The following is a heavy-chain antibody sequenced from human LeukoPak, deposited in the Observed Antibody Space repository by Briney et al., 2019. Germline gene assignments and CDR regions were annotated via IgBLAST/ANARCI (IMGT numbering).Heavy chain of an antibody. CDR3: ARPYDGSGSYVQYFQH. Sequence: PSETLSLTCAVYGGSFSGYYWSWIRQPPGKGLEWIGEINHSGSTNYNPSLKSRVTISVDTSKNQFSLKLSSVTAADTAVYYCARPYDGSGSYVQYFQHWGQGTLVTVSS. J-gene: IGHJ1*01. CDR2: INHSGST. CDR1: GGSFSGYY. D-gene: IGHD3-10*01. V-gene: IGHV4-34*01.